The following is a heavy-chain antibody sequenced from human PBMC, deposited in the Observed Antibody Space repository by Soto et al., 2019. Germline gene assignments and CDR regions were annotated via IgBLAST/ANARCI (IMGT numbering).Heavy chain of an antibody. V-gene: IGHV4-31*03. CDR3: ASLPYGSGIHDFDY. D-gene: IGHD3-10*01. J-gene: IGHJ4*02. CDR2: IYYSGST. Sequence: QVQLQESGPGLVKPSQTLSLTCTVSVGSISSGGYYWSWIRQHPGKGLEWIGYIYYSGSTYYNPSLKSRVTISVDTSKKQFSLKLSSVTAADTAVYYCASLPYGSGIHDFDYWGQGTLVTVSS. CDR1: VGSISSGGYY.